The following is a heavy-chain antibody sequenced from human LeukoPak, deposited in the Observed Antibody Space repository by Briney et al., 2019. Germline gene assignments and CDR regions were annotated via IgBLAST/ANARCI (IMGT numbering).Heavy chain of an antibody. D-gene: IGHD2-15*01. V-gene: IGHV1-2*02. CDR2: INPNDGGT. CDR3: ARAVLIVGATQEGY. J-gene: IGHJ4*02. Sequence: ASVKVSCKASGYSFTGYYIHWVRQAPGQGLEWMGWINPNDGGTNYAQKFQGRVTMTRDTSISTAYMEVSRLRSDDTAAYYCARAVLIVGATQEGYWGQGTLVTVSS. CDR1: GYSFTGYY.